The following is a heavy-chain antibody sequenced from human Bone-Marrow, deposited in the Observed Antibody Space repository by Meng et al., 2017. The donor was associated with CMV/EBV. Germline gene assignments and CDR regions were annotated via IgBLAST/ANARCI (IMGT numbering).Heavy chain of an antibody. CDR2: ISYDGSNK. CDR1: GFTFGSYA. Sequence: GESLKISCAASGFTFGSYAMHWVRQAPGKGLEWVAVISYDGSNKYYADSVKGRFTISRDNSKNTLYLQMNSLRAEDTAVYYCARDMVRGDGYYYGMDVWGQGTTVTVSS. V-gene: IGHV3-30-3*01. D-gene: IGHD3-10*01. CDR3: ARDMVRGDGYYYGMDV. J-gene: IGHJ6*02.